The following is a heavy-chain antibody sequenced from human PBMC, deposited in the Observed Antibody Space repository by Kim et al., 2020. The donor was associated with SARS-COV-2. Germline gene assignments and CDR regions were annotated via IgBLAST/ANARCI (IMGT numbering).Heavy chain of an antibody. CDR2: TYDSGSA. J-gene: IGHJ6*02. V-gene: IGHV4-59*13. CDR3: ARGVRWQLGTSYYYGLDV. D-gene: IGHD2-2*01. CDR1: GDSISSYY. Sequence: SETLSLTCTVPGDSISSYYWSWIRQSPGNGLEWIGYTYDSGSAKYNPSLKSRLTISVDTAYNQISLKVRSVTAADTAVYYCARGVRWQLGTSYYYGLDVWGQGTTVTVSS.